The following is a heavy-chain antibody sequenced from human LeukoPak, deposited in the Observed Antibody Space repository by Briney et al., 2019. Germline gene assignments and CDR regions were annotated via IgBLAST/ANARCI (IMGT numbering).Heavy chain of an antibody. CDR2: INPNSGGT. J-gene: IGHJ4*02. Sequence: ASVKVSCKASGYTFTGYYMHWVRQAPGQGLEWMGWINPNSGGTTSAQKFQGRVTMTRDTSISTAYMELSSLRSDDTAVYYCAKIGDSGWFPDYWGQGTLVTVSS. V-gene: IGHV1-2*02. CDR3: AKIGDSGWFPDY. CDR1: GYTFTGYY. D-gene: IGHD6-19*01.